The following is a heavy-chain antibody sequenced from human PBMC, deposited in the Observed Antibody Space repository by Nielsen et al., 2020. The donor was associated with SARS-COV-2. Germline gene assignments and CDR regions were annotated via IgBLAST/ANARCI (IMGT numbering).Heavy chain of an antibody. CDR2: ISYDGSNK. CDR3: AKDTRLYYSYGMDV. CDR1: GFAFRYYV. J-gene: IGHJ6*02. Sequence: GESLKISCEVSGFAFRYYVMHWVRQAPGKGLEWVAVISYDGSNKYYADSVKGRFTISRDNSKNTLYLQMNSLRAEDTAVYYCAKDTRLYYSYGMDVWGQGTTVTVSS. V-gene: IGHV3-30*18.